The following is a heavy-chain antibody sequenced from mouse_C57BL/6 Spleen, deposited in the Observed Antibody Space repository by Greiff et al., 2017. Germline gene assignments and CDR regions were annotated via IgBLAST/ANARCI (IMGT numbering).Heavy chain of an antibody. V-gene: IGHV5-12*01. CDR1: GFTFSDYY. CDR2: ISNGGGST. D-gene: IGHD1-1*02. J-gene: IGHJ4*01. Sequence: EVHLVESGGGLVQPGGSLKLSCAASGFTFSDYYMYWVRQTPEKRLEWVAYISNGGGSTYYPDTVKGRFTISRDNAKNTLYLQMSRLKSEDTAMYYCARHYGTGYAMDYGGQGTSGTGSS. CDR3: ARHYGTGYAMDY.